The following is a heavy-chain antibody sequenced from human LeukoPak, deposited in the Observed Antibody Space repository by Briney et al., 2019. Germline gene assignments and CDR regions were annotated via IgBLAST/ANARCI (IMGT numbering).Heavy chain of an antibody. J-gene: IGHJ4*02. CDR1: GYTFTSYD. CDR2: MNPNSGNT. CDR3: ARGRYCSGGRCYADY. D-gene: IGHD2-15*01. V-gene: IGHV1-8*01. Sequence: GASVKVSCTAPGYTFTSYDINWVRQATGQGLEWMGWMNPNSGNTGYAQKFQGRVTMTRNTSISTAYMELSSLRSEDTAVYYCARGRYCSGGRCYADYWGQGTLVTVSS.